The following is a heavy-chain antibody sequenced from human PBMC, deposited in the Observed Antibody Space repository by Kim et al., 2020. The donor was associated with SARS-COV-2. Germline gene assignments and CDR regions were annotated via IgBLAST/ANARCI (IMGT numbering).Heavy chain of an antibody. CDR2: ISYDGSNK. V-gene: IGHV3-30-3*01. CDR1: GFTFSSYA. J-gene: IGHJ6*02. CDR3: ARDLETPRDYYYYGMDV. Sequence: GGSLRLSCAASGFTFSSYAMHWVRQAPGKGLEWVAVISYDGSNKYYADSVKGRFTISRDNSKNTLYLQMNSLRAEDTAVYYCARDLETPRDYYYYGMDVWGQGTTVTVSS.